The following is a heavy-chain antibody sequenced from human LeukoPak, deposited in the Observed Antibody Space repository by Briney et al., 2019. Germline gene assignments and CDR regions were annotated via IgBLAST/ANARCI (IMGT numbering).Heavy chain of an antibody. V-gene: IGHV1-18*01. CDR3: ARAYSSSLFDP. D-gene: IGHD6-6*01. J-gene: IGHJ5*02. CDR2: ISAYNGNT. CDR1: GYTFTSYG. Sequence: GASVKVSCKTSGYTFTSYGTSWVRQAPGQGLEWMGWISAYNGNTNYAQKVQGRVTMTTDTSTSTVYMELRRLRSDDTAVYYCARAYSSSLFDPWGQGTLVTVSS.